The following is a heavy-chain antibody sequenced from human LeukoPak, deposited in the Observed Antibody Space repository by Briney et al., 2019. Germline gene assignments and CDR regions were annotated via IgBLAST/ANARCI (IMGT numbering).Heavy chain of an antibody. CDR1: GGSFSGYY. D-gene: IGHD4-17*01. V-gene: IGHV4-34*01. CDR3: ARGTTVTTTSDFDY. J-gene: IGHJ4*02. CDR2: INHSGST. Sequence: LETLSLTCAVDGGSFSGYYWRWIRQPPGKGLEWIGEINHSGSTNYNPSLKSRVTISVDTAKNQISLKLSSVTAADTAVYYCARGTTVTTTSDFDYWGQGTLVTVSS.